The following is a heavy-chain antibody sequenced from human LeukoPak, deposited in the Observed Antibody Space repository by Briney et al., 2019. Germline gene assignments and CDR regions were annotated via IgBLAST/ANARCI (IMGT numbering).Heavy chain of an antibody. D-gene: IGHD3-22*01. V-gene: IGHV3-23*01. CDR3: ARDNYDSSTPYYFDY. CDR1: GFTFSSYA. CDR2: ISGSGGST. J-gene: IGHJ4*02. Sequence: AGGSLRLSCAASGFTFSSYAMSWVRQAPGKGLEWVSAISGSGGSTYYADSVKGRFTISRDNSKNTPYLQMNSLRAEDTAVYYCARDNYDSSTPYYFDYWGQGTLVTVSS.